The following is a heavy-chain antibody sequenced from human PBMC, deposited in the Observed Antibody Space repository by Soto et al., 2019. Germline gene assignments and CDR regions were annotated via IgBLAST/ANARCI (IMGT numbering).Heavy chain of an antibody. D-gene: IGHD6-13*01. Sequence: GGALRLSCSPPWFTFCGYARSWGPPAPGKGLEWVSAISGSGVSTYYADSVKGRFTISRDNSKNTLYLQMNSLRAEDTAVYYCARHPERIAEIGWFDPWGQGTLVTVSS. CDR3: ARHPERIAEIGWFDP. CDR1: WFTFCGYA. V-gene: IGHV3-23*01. J-gene: IGHJ5*02. CDR2: ISGSGVST.